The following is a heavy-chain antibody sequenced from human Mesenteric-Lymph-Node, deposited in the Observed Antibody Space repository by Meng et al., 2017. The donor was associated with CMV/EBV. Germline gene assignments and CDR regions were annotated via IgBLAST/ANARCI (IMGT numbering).Heavy chain of an antibody. CDR3: ITEGYCSGGSCYGNYDMDV. CDR1: GFTFSNAW. CDR2: IKSKSEGGTT. J-gene: IGHJ6*02. V-gene: IGHV3-15*01. D-gene: IGHD2-15*01. Sequence: GESLKISCAASGFTFSNAWMSWVRQAPGKGLESVGRIKSKSEGGTTDYAAPVKGRFTISRDDSKNTLYLQMNSLIREDTAVYYCITEGYCSGGSCYGNYDMDVWGQGTTVTVSS.